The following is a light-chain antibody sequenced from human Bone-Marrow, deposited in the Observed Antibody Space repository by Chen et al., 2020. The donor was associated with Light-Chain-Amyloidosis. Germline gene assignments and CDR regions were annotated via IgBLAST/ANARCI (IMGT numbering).Light chain of an antibody. CDR3: QQYGNSPLYT. J-gene: IGKJ2*01. CDR1: RRISPVY. Sequence: EIVLTQSPGTLSLSPGDRATLSCRASRRISPVYLAWYQQKPGQAPRLLISGTSNRATGIPDRFSGSVSGTEFSLTITRLEPEDFAVYFCQQYGNSPLYTFGQGTKVEI. V-gene: IGKV3-20*01. CDR2: GTS.